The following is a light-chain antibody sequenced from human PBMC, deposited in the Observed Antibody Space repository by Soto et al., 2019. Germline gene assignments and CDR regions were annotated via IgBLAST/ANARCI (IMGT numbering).Light chain of an antibody. Sequence: QSALTQPASVFGAPGQSITISCPGTSSDVGGYNFVSWYQQHPVKAPKLMIYEVSSRPSGVSNRFSGSKSGNTASLTISGLQPEDEADYYCSSYTTSSTLVFGTGTKVTV. V-gene: IGLV2-14*03. J-gene: IGLJ1*01. CDR1: SSDVGGYNF. CDR3: SSYTTSSTLV. CDR2: EVS.